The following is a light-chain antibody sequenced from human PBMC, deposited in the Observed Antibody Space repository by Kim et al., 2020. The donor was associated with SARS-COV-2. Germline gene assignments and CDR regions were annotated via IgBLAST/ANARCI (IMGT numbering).Light chain of an antibody. J-gene: IGLJ3*02. CDR3: QAWDSSTHWV. Sequence: SYELTQPPSVSVSPGQTASITCSGDKLGDKYAYQQKPGQSPVLVIYQDSKRPSGIPERFSGSNSGNTATLTISGTQAMDEADYYCQAWDSSTHWVFGGGTQLTVL. CDR2: QDS. V-gene: IGLV3-1*01. CDR1: KLGDKY.